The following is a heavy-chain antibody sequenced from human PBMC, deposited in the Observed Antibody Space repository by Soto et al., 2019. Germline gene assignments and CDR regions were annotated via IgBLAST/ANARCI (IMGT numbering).Heavy chain of an antibody. Sequence: SETLSLTCTVSGGPISSYYWSWIRQPPGKGLEWIGYIYYSGSTNYNPSLKSRVTISVDTSKNQFSLKLSSVTAADTAVYYCAREVPATASFDYWGQGTLVTVSS. J-gene: IGHJ4*02. V-gene: IGHV4-59*12. CDR3: AREVPATASFDY. D-gene: IGHD2-2*01. CDR1: GGPISSYY. CDR2: IYYSGST.